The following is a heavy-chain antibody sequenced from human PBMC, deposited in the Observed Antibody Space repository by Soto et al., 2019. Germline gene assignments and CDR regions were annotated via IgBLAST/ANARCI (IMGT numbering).Heavy chain of an antibody. Sequence: SETLSLTCTVSGVSISSYYWSWIRQPPGKGLEWIGYIYYSGSTNYNPSLKSRVTISVDTSKNQFSLKLSSVTAADTAVYYCARHSTTVTKFDYWGQGTLVTVSS. CDR3: ARHSTTVTKFDY. V-gene: IGHV4-59*08. CDR2: IYYSGST. CDR1: GVSISSYY. J-gene: IGHJ4*02. D-gene: IGHD4-17*01.